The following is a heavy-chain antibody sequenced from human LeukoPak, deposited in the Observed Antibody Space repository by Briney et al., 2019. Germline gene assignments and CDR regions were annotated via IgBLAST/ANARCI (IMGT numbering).Heavy chain of an antibody. D-gene: IGHD1-26*01. J-gene: IGHJ5*02. CDR1: GYTFTSYG. Sequence: GASVKVSCKASGYTFTSYGISWVRQAPGQGLEWMGLINPTGGSTGYEQKFQGRVTMTRDMSTSTDYMELSSLRSEDTAIYYCARDNSVGDNAWWFDPWGQGTLVTVYS. CDR3: ARDNSVGDNAWWFDP. CDR2: INPTGGST. V-gene: IGHV1-46*01.